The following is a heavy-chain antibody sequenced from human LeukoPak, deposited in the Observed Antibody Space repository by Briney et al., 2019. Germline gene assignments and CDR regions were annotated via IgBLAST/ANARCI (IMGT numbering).Heavy chain of an antibody. V-gene: IGHV3-15*01. J-gene: IGHJ4*02. CDR2: IKSKTDGGTT. D-gene: IGHD3-22*01. CDR1: GFTFSNAW. Sequence: GGSLRLSCAASGFTFSNAWMSWVRQAPGKGLEWVGRIKSKTDGGTTDYAAPVKGRFTISRDDSKNTLYLQMNSLKTEDTAVYYCTTAPLYYYDSSGYYYIRWGQGTLVTVSS. CDR3: TTAPLYYYDSSGYYYIR.